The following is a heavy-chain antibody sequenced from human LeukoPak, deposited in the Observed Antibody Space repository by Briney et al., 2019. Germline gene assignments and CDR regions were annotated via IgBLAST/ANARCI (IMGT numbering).Heavy chain of an antibody. V-gene: IGHV4-61*05. CDR1: GGSISSSSYY. CDR2: IYYSGST. Sequence: SETLSLTCTVSGGSISSSSYYWGWIRQPPGKGLEWIGYIYYSGSTNYNPSLKSRVTISVDTSKNQFSLKLSSVTAADTAVYYCARGDSSGYYSFDYWGQGTLVTVSS. J-gene: IGHJ4*02. D-gene: IGHD3-22*01. CDR3: ARGDSSGYYSFDY.